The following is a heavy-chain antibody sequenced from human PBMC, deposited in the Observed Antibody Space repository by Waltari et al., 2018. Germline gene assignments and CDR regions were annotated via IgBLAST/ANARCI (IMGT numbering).Heavy chain of an antibody. CDR2: ISGSGFNT. CDR3: AKDGREVATNHEWFDY. J-gene: IGHJ4*02. V-gene: IGHV3-23*04. Sequence: EVQLVESGGGLVQPGGSLILSCAASGFTFSSYAISWVRQAPGKGVEWVSAISGSGFNTYYADSVKGRFTISRDNSKNTLYLQLNSLRVEDTAVYYCAKDGREVATNHEWFDYWGQGTLVTVSS. D-gene: IGHD5-12*01. CDR1: GFTFSSYA.